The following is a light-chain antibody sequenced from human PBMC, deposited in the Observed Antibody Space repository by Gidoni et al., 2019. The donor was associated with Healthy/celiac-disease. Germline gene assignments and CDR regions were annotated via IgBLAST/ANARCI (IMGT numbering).Light chain of an antibody. V-gene: IGKV1-39*01. CDR2: AAS. CDR1: QSISSY. J-gene: IGKJ1*01. Sequence: DIQMTQSPSSLSASVGDRVTITCRAIQSISSYLNWYQQKPGKAPKLLIYAASSLQSGVPSRFSGSGSGTDFTLTISSLQPEDFATYYCQQSYSTLETFGQGTKVEIK. CDR3: QQSYSTLET.